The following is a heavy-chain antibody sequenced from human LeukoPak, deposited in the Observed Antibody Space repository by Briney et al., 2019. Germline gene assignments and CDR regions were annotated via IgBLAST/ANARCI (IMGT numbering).Heavy chain of an antibody. CDR2: IRPDGRET. J-gene: IGHJ5*02. Sequence: GVSLRLSCAASGFTFTNHWMHWVRQAPGKGLVWVSRIRPDGRETNHPDSVKGRFTISRDNAKNTLYLQVNSLGAEDTAVYYCTVYCSSTSCYGLDPWGQGTLVTVSS. CDR3: TVYCSSTSCYGLDP. CDR1: GFTFTNHW. V-gene: IGHV3-74*01. D-gene: IGHD2-2*01.